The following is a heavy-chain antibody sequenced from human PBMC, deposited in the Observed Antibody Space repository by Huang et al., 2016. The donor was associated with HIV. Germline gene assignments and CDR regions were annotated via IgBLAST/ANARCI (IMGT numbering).Heavy chain of an antibody. CDR3: ARTAYSYGFRQGYNWFDP. CDR2: IIPTCGTA. CDR1: GGTFSSYA. J-gene: IGHJ5*02. D-gene: IGHD5-18*01. V-gene: IGHV1-69*13. Sequence: QVLLVQSGAEVRKPGSSVKVSCTAFGGTFSSYAISWVRQAPGQGLEGMGGIIPTCGTANYTQKFQGRVTITVDESTNTGYMELTRLTSEDTAVYYCARTAYSYGFRQGYNWFDPWGQGTPVTVSS.